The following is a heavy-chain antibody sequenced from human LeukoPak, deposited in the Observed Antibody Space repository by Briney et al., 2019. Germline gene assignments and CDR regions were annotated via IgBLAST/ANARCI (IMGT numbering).Heavy chain of an antibody. CDR3: AKDLRGYDILTGYLYYYYYYGMDV. CDR1: GFTVSTNY. CDR2: IYTAGST. J-gene: IGHJ6*02. D-gene: IGHD3-9*01. Sequence: GGSLRLSCAASGFTVSTNYMSWVRQAPGKGLEWVSVIYTAGSTYYVDSVKGRFTTSRDNSKNTLYLQMNSLRAEDTAVYYCAKDLRGYDILTGYLYYYYYYGMDVWGQGTTVTVSS. V-gene: IGHV3-53*01.